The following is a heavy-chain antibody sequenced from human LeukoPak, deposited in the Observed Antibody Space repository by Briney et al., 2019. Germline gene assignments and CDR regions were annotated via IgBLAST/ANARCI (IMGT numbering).Heavy chain of an antibody. V-gene: IGHV3-74*03. CDR2: INGDGRST. Sequence: PGGSLRLSCGAWGFIFNSYWMHCVRHAPGKGLVWVSHINGDGRSTTYADSVKGRFTISRDNAKNTLYLEMNSLRGEDTAVYYCARPWRSGCDVFHFWRQRTMVTVSS. CDR1: GFIFNSYW. J-gene: IGHJ3*01. D-gene: IGHD3-22*01. CDR3: ARPWRSGCDVFHF.